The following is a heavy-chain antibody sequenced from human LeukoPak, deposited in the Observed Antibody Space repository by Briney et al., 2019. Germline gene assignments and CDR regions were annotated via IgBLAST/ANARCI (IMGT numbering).Heavy chain of an antibody. CDR3: AGHHPRNTVDF. CDR1: GGSFSGYY. Sequence: SETLSLTCAVYGGSFSGYYWSWIRQPPGKGLEWIGEINHSGSTNYIPSLKSRVTISVDTSKNQFSLKLSSVTAADTAVYYCAGHHPRNTVDFWGQGTLVTVSS. J-gene: IGHJ4*02. V-gene: IGHV4-34*01. CDR2: INHSGST. D-gene: IGHD2/OR15-2a*01.